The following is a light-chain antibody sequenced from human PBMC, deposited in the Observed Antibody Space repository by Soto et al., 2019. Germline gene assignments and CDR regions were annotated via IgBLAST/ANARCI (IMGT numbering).Light chain of an antibody. CDR3: QQYDFSPPLYT. J-gene: IGKJ2*01. Sequence: EIVLTQSPGTLSLSPGERATLSCRASQSVSNNYLAWYQQKPGQAPRLLIYGASNRATGIPDRFSGSGSGTDFTLTISRLEPEDFAVYYCQQYDFSPPLYTFGQGTKLEIK. CDR1: QSVSNNY. V-gene: IGKV3-20*01. CDR2: GAS.